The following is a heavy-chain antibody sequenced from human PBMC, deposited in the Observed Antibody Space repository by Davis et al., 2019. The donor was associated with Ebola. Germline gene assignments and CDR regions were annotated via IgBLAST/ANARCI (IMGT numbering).Heavy chain of an antibody. Sequence: GESLKISCAASGFTFSSYAMHWVRQAPGKGLEWVAVISYDGSNKYYADSVKGRFTISRDNSKNTLYLQMNSLRAEDTAVYYCARDVGSSINFWSGYYLSGYFDYWGQGTLVTVSS. V-gene: IGHV3-30-3*01. CDR2: ISYDGSNK. D-gene: IGHD3-3*01. CDR3: ARDVGSSINFWSGYYLSGYFDY. J-gene: IGHJ4*02. CDR1: GFTFSSYA.